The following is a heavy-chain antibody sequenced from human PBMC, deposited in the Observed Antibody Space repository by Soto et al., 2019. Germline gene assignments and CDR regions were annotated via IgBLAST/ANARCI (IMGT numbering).Heavy chain of an antibody. Sequence: GGSLRLSCAASGFTFSSYAMHWVRQAPGKGLEWVAVISYDGSNKYYADSVKGRFTISRDNSKNTLYLQMNSLRAEDTAVYYCARDRGYSYGYLDYWGQGTTVTVSS. CDR1: GFTFSSYA. CDR3: ARDRGYSYGYLDY. D-gene: IGHD5-18*01. J-gene: IGHJ4*02. V-gene: IGHV3-30-3*01. CDR2: ISYDGSNK.